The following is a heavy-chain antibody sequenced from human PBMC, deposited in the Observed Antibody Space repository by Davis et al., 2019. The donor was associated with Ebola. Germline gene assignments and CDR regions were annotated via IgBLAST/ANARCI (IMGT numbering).Heavy chain of an antibody. V-gene: IGHV3-30*18. Sequence: GESLKISCAASGFTFSSYGMHWVRQAPGKGLEWVAVISYDGSNKYYADSVKGRFTISRDNSKNTLYLQMNSLRAEDTAVYYCAKAGSGENYYYYGMDVWGQGTTVTVSS. CDR2: ISYDGSNK. J-gene: IGHJ6*02. D-gene: IGHD3-3*01. CDR1: GFTFSSYG. CDR3: AKAGSGENYYYYGMDV.